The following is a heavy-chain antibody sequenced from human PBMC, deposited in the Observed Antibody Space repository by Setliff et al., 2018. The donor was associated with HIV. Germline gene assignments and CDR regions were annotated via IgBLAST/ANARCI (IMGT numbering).Heavy chain of an antibody. Sequence: SETLSLTCTVSGGSISSGSYYWSWIRQPAGKGLEWIGHIYTSGSTNYNPSLKSRVTISVDTSKNHFSLKLSSVTAADAAVYYCARRERYYDILTGRVFDGFDIWGQGTMVTVSS. V-gene: IGHV4-61*09. CDR2: IYTSGST. D-gene: IGHD3-9*01. CDR3: ARRERYYDILTGRVFDGFDI. J-gene: IGHJ3*02. CDR1: GGSISSGSYY.